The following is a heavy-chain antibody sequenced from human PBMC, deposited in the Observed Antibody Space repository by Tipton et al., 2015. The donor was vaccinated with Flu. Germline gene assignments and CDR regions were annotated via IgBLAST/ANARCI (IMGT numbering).Heavy chain of an antibody. CDR3: AKTYFDSSDSPDRFDP. CDR2: IYQSGTT. D-gene: IGHD3-22*01. Sequence: TLSLICTVSGDSISSRYYWGWIRQPPGKGLEWIGSIYQSGTTYYNPSLKSRVTISVDTSRNQFSLKLSSVTAADTAVYYCAKTYFDSSDSPDRFDPWGQGTLVTVSS. CDR1: GDSISSRYY. J-gene: IGHJ5*02. V-gene: IGHV4-38-2*02.